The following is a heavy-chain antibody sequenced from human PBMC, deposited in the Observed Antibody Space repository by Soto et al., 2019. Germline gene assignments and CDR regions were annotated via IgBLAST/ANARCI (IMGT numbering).Heavy chain of an antibody. CDR2: INPNSGDT. D-gene: IGHD3-9*01. J-gene: IGHJ6*02. CDR3: ARDARGTRGFDEMDI. Sequence: ASVKGYCKASGYIFTGYHIHWVRQAPGRGLEWMGWINPNSGDTEYAQNFQGRVTMTRDTSFNLVYMEMSGLMSDDTAVYYCARDARGTRGFDEMDIWGQGTTVTVSS. CDR1: GYIFTGYH. V-gene: IGHV1-2*02.